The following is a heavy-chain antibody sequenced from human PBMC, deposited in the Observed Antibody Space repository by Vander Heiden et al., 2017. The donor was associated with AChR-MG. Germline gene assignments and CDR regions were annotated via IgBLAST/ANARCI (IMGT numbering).Heavy chain of an antibody. V-gene: IGHV4-30-4*01. CDR3: ARDSAYDSSGYYYGHFDY. CDR2: IYYSGST. D-gene: IGHD3-22*01. CDR1: GGSLSSVDYY. Sequence: QVQLQESGLGLVKPSQTLSLTCPVSGGSLSSVDYYWRWIRQPPGKGLEWIGYIYYSGSTYYNPSLKSRVTISVDTSKNQFSLKLSSVTAADTAVYYCARDSAYDSSGYYYGHFDYWGQGTLVTVSS. J-gene: IGHJ4*02.